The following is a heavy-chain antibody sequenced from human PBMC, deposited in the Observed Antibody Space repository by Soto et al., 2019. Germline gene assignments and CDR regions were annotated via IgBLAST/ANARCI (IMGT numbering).Heavy chain of an antibody. CDR2: IYSGGDT. J-gene: IGHJ6*02. CDR3: ARSNSGSRAMDV. V-gene: IGHV3-66*01. Sequence: GVLRLSCAASGFTFSSYGMHWVRQAPGKGLEWVSVIYSGGDTYHADAVKGRFTISRDNSKNTLDLQMNSLRVEDTAVYYCARSNSGSRAMDVWGQGTTVTVSS. D-gene: IGHD1-26*01. CDR1: GFTFSSYG.